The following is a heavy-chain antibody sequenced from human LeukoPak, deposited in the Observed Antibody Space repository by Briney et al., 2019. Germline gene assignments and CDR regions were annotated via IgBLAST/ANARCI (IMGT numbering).Heavy chain of an antibody. CDR1: GYSISSGYY. V-gene: IGHV4-38-2*01. J-gene: IGHJ4*02. D-gene: IGHD3-10*01. CDR3: ARGATGVWFGSGDY. CDR2: IYHSGST. Sequence: SSETLSLTCAVSGYSISSGYYWGWIRQPPGKGLEWIGSIYHSGSTYYNPSLKSRVTISVDTSKNQFPLKLSSVTAADTAVYYCARGATGVWFGSGDYWGQGTLVTVSS.